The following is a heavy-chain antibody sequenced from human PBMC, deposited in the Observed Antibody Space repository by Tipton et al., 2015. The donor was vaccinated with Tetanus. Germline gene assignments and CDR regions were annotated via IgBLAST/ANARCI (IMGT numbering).Heavy chain of an antibody. Sequence: SLRLSCAASGFTFSSYAMNWVRQSPLRGLEWVSGISGSGDETHYADSVKGRFTISRDNSMNSVYLQMNSLRADDTALYYCTKDVGIVLFDYWGQGTLVTVSS. CDR1: GFTFSSYA. J-gene: IGHJ4*02. D-gene: IGHD2-8*01. V-gene: IGHV3-23*01. CDR3: TKDVGIVLFDY. CDR2: ISGSGDET.